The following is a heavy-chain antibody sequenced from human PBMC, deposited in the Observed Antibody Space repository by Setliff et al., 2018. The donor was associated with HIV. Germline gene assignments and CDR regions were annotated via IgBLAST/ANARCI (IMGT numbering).Heavy chain of an antibody. J-gene: IGHJ6*03. D-gene: IGHD3-10*01. Sequence: SETLSLTCAVYGGSFSGYYWSWIRQPPGKGLEWIGEINHSGSTNYNPSLKSRVTISVDTSKNQFSLKLSSVTAADTAVYYCARVYYYGSPHMDVWGKGTTVTVSS. CDR2: INHSGST. CDR3: ARVYYYGSPHMDV. V-gene: IGHV4-34*01. CDR1: GGSFSGYY.